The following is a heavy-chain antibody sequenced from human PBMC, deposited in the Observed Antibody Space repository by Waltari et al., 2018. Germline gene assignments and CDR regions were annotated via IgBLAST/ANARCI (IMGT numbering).Heavy chain of an antibody. D-gene: IGHD5-12*01. CDR2: VNHGGYT. Sequence: QVHLQGRGAGLLRPSETLSLTCAVSGGYFSGYYWSWIRQSPGKGLEWIGGVNHGGYTNYSPSLERRVTISVDMSKNQFSLKMRSVTAADTAIYYCARAPGYKGYFDYWGRGTLVTVSS. V-gene: IGHV4-34*01. CDR3: ARAPGYKGYFDY. CDR1: GGYFSGYY. J-gene: IGHJ4*02.